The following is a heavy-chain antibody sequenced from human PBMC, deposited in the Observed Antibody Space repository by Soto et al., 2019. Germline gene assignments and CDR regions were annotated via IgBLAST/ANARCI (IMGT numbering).Heavy chain of an antibody. Sequence: GGSLRLSCEASGFIFSANYMPWIRQAPGEGLECVSYIGGTSNVIYYADSVKGRFTISRDNAKNSLYLQMNSLRAEDTAVYYCARVGLSAADFDYWGQGAPVTLSS. V-gene: IGHV3-11*01. CDR1: GFIFSANY. D-gene: IGHD6-25*01. CDR2: IGGTSNVI. CDR3: ARVGLSAADFDY. J-gene: IGHJ4*02.